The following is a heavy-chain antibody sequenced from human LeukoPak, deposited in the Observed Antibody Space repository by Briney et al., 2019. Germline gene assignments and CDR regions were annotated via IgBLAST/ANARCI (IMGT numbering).Heavy chain of an antibody. Sequence: PSETLSLTCTVSGGSISSRIYYWGWLRQPPGKGLEWIASIFYSGSTYHNPSLKSRVTISVDTSKSQFSLKLSSVTAADTAVYFCARHPLKAYVSDWFDPWGQGTLVTVSS. D-gene: IGHD3-10*02. CDR3: ARHPLKAYVSDWFDP. CDR1: GGSISSRIYY. V-gene: IGHV4-39*01. CDR2: IFYSGST. J-gene: IGHJ5*02.